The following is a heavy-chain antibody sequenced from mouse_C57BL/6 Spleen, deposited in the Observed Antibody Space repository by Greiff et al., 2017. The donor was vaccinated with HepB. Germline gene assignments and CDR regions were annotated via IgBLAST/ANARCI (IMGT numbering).Heavy chain of an antibody. J-gene: IGHJ3*01. CDR3: ARRDSSGYRFAY. D-gene: IGHD3-2*02. V-gene: IGHV1-69*01. CDR1: GYTFTSYW. Sequence: QVPLQPSGAELVMPGASVKLSCKASGYTFTSYWMHLVKQRPGQGLEWIGEIDPSDSYTNYNQKFKGTSTLTVDKSSSTAYMQLSSLTSEDSAVYYCARRDSSGYRFAYWGQGTLVTVSA. CDR2: IDPSDSYT.